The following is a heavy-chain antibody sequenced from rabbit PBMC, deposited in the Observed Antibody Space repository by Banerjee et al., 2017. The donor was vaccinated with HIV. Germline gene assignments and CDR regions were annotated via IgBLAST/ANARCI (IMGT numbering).Heavy chain of an antibody. D-gene: IGHD4-1*01. CDR1: GFSFSSGYD. J-gene: IGHJ6*01. CDR2: INTGSGGA. V-gene: IGHV1S40*01. Sequence: QSLEESGGDLVKPGASLTLTCTASGFSFSSGYDMCWVRQAPGKGLEWIACINTGSGGAYYASWAKGRFTISKTSSTTVMLQMTSLTAADTATYFCARYSRARGWTRLDLWGPGTLVTVS. CDR3: ARYSRARGWTRLDL.